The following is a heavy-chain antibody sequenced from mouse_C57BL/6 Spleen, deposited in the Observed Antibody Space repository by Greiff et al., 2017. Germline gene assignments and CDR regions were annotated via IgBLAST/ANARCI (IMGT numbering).Heavy chain of an antibody. CDR2: ISSGGDYI. V-gene: IGHV5-9-1*02. CDR1: GFTFSSYA. Sequence: EVQGVESGEGLVKPGGSLKLSCAASGFTFSSYAMSWVRQTPEKRLEWVAYISSGGDYIYYADTVKGRFTISRDNARNTLYLQMSSLKSEDTAMYYCTSHYYGSSPDYWGQGTTLTVSS. D-gene: IGHD1-1*01. J-gene: IGHJ2*01. CDR3: TSHYYGSSPDY.